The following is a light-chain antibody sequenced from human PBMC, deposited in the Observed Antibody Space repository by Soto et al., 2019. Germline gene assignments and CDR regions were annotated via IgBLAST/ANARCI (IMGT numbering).Light chain of an antibody. CDR1: QSVISSY. Sequence: EIVLTQSPATLSLSPGERATLSCGASQSVISSYLAWYHQKPGLAPRLLIYDASSRATGIPDRFSDSGSATDFTLTISRLEPDDCAVYYCQQYGSSPYTLGQGTKLEIK. CDR3: QQYGSSPYT. J-gene: IGKJ2*01. V-gene: IGKV3D-20*01. CDR2: DAS.